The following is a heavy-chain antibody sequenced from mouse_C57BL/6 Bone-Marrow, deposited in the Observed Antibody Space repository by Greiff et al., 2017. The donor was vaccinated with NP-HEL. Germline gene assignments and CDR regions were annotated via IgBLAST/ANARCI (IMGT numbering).Heavy chain of an antibody. Sequence: DVHLVESGGGLVQPGGSLKLSCAASGFTFSDYYMYWVRQTPEKRLEWVAYISNGGGSTYYPDTVKGRFTISRDNAKNTLYLQMSRLKSEDTAMYYCARQDGNYPSWFAYWGQGTLVTVSA. J-gene: IGHJ3*01. CDR3: ARQDGNYPSWFAY. D-gene: IGHD2-1*01. CDR2: ISNGGGST. V-gene: IGHV5-12*01. CDR1: GFTFSDYY.